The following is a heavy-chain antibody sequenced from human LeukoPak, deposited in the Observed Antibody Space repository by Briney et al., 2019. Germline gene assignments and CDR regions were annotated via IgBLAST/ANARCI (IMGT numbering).Heavy chain of an antibody. V-gene: IGHV4-4*02. Sequence: SETLSLTCAVSGGSISSTNWWSWVRQPPGKGLEWIGEIHHSGSTNYNPSLKSRVTISEDNSKNQFSLELNFATAADTAVYYCASLSRKGFDYWGQGTLVTVSA. CDR2: IHHSGST. CDR1: GGSISSTNW. D-gene: IGHD3-3*02. J-gene: IGHJ4*02. CDR3: ASLSRKGFDY.